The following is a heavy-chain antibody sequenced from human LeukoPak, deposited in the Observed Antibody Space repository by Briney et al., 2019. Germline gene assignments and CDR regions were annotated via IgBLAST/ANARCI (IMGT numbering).Heavy chain of an antibody. J-gene: IGHJ4*02. Sequence: SVKVSCKASGGTFSSYAISWVRQAPGQGLEWMGGIIPIFGTANYAQKFQGRVAITADESTSTAYMELSSLRSEDTAVYYCARGVGYSYGPRCDYWGQGTLVTVSS. CDR1: GGTFSSYA. CDR2: IIPIFGTA. CDR3: ARGVGYSYGPRCDY. V-gene: IGHV1-69*01. D-gene: IGHD5-18*01.